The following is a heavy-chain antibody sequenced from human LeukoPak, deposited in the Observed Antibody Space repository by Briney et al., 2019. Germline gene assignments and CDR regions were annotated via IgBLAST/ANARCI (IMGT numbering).Heavy chain of an antibody. J-gene: IGHJ5*02. D-gene: IGHD6-13*01. CDR1: GFIFSSYG. CDR3: ARELVAAAGPAWFDP. V-gene: IGHV3-33*01. Sequence: NPGGSLRLSCAASGFIFSSYGMHWVRQAPGKGLEWVAVIWYDGSNKYYADSVKGRFTISRDNSKNTLYLQMNSLRAEDTAVYYCARELVAAAGPAWFDPWGQGTLVTVSS. CDR2: IWYDGSNK.